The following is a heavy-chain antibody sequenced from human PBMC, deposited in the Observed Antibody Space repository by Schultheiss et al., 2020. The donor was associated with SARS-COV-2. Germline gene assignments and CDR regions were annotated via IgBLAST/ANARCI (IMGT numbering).Heavy chain of an antibody. Sequence: SQTLSLTCTVSGGSISSGGYYWSWIRQPPGKGLEWIGYIYYSGSTYYNPSLKSRVTISVDTSKNQFSLKLSSVTAADTAVYYCARGVYYGDYARFGLDVWGQGTTVTVSS. D-gene: IGHD4-17*01. CDR1: GGSISSGGYY. V-gene: IGHV4-30-4*08. J-gene: IGHJ6*02. CDR2: IYYSGST. CDR3: ARGVYYGDYARFGLDV.